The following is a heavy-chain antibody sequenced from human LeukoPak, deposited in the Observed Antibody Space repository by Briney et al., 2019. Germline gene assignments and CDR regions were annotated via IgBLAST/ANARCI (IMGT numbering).Heavy chain of an antibody. CDR2: LNTDTGST. Sequence: ASVKVSCKASGYTFTGYYIHWVRQAPGQGLEWMGGLNTDTGSTNYAQKFQARVIMTRDTSINTAYMELRRLRYDDTAMYFCARESFSGSGGLNWFAPWGQGTLVTVSA. J-gene: IGHJ5*02. CDR3: ARESFSGSGGLNWFAP. V-gene: IGHV1-2*02. D-gene: IGHD3-10*01. CDR1: GYTFTGYY.